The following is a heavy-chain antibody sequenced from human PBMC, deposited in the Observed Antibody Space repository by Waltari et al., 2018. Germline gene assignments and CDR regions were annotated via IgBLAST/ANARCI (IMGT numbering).Heavy chain of an antibody. D-gene: IGHD3-22*01. Sequence: QVQLVQSGAEVKKPGASVKVSCKASGYTFTGYYMHWVRQAPGQGLEWMGWINQNSGGTNYAQKFQGRVTMTRGTSISTAYMELSRLRSDDTAVYYCAAHNYYDSSGYYYGAFDIWGQGTMVTVSS. J-gene: IGHJ3*02. CDR2: INQNSGGT. CDR3: AAHNYYDSSGYYYGAFDI. CDR1: GYTFTGYY. V-gene: IGHV1-2*02.